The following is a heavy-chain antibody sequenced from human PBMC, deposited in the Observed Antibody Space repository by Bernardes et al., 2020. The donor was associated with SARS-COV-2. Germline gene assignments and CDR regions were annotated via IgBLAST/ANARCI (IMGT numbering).Heavy chain of an antibody. CDR2: ISGSGGST. Sequence: GGSLRLSCAASGFTFSSYAMSWVRQAPGKGLEWVSAISGSGGSTYYADSVKGRFTISRDNSKNTLYLQMNSLRAEDTAVYYCAKDGVGCSSTSCYIGYWGQGTLVTVSS. V-gene: IGHV3-23*01. D-gene: IGHD2-2*02. CDR3: AKDGVGCSSTSCYIGY. CDR1: GFTFSSYA. J-gene: IGHJ4*02.